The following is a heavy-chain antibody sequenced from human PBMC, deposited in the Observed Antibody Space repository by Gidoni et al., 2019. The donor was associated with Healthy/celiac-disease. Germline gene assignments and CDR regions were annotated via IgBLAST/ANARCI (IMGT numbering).Heavy chain of an antibody. CDR2: IKSKTDGGTT. V-gene: IGHV3-15*01. J-gene: IGHJ4*02. Sequence: GFTFSNAWMSWVRQAPGKGLEWVGRIKSKTDGGTTDYAAPVKGRFTISRDDSKNTLYLQMNSLKTEDTAVYYCTTDLVVVTRDLDYWGQGTLVTVSS. CDR1: GFTFSNAW. CDR3: TTDLVVVTRDLDY. D-gene: IGHD2-21*02.